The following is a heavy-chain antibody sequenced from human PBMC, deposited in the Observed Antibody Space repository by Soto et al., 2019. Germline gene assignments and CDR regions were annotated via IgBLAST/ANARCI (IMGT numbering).Heavy chain of an antibody. CDR3: AKESGYSSGCSYFDY. D-gene: IGHD6-19*01. CDR1: GFTFSSHA. J-gene: IGHJ4*02. CDR2: ISGSGGST. V-gene: IGHV3-23*01. Sequence: GGLLRLSCAASGFTFSSHAMSWVRQAPGKGLEWVSAISGSGGSTYYADSVKGRFTISRDNSKNTLYLQMNSLRAEDTAVYYCAKESGYSSGCSYFDYWGQGTLVTVSS.